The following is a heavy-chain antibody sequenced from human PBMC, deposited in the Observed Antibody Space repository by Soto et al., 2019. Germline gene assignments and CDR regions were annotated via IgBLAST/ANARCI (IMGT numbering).Heavy chain of an antibody. V-gene: IGHV4-34*01. CDR2: INHSGST. CDR3: ARQSTVTNEEGFDI. Sequence: QVQLQQWGAGLLKPSETLSLTCAVYGGSFSGYYWSWIRQPPGKGLEWIGVINHSGSTNYNPSLKRRVTISVDTAKNQFSLKLSSVTAADTAVYYCARQSTVTNEEGFDIWGQGTMVTVSS. CDR1: GGSFSGYY. J-gene: IGHJ3*02. D-gene: IGHD4-17*01.